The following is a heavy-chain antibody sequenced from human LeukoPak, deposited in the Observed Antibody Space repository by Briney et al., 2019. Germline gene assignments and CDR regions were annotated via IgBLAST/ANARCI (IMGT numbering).Heavy chain of an antibody. V-gene: IGHV4-39*07. CDR1: GGSISSGGYY. CDR3: ARVGYYYDSSGKGAFDY. CDR2: INHSGST. D-gene: IGHD3-22*01. Sequence: SETLSLTCTVSGGSISSGGYYWSWIRQPPGKGLEWIGEINHSGSTNYNPSPKSRVTISVDASKNQFSLKLSSVTAADTAVYYCARVGYYYDSSGKGAFDYWGQGTLVTVSS. J-gene: IGHJ4*02.